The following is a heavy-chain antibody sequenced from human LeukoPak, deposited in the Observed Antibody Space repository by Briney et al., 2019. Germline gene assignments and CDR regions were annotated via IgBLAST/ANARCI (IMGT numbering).Heavy chain of an antibody. D-gene: IGHD3-9*01. CDR3: AQTDESRYFDWFVY. V-gene: IGHV2-5*02. CDR1: GFSLSSSGVR. CDR2: IYWDDDK. Sequence: SGPTLVNPTQTLTLTCTFSGFSLSSSGVRVGWFRQPAEKALELLALIYWDDDKRYSPSLESRLTITKDTSKNQVVLTMTNMDPVDTATHCCAQTDESRYFDWFVYWGQGTLVTVSS. J-gene: IGHJ4*02.